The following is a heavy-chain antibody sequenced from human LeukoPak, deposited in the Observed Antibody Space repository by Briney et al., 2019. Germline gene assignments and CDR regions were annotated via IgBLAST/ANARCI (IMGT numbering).Heavy chain of an antibody. V-gene: IGHV3-74*01. CDR3: ARGLAVVPAGVPDY. CDR1: GFTFGTYW. J-gene: IGHJ4*02. D-gene: IGHD2-2*01. CDR2: VSTDGSGT. Sequence: GGSLRLSCAASGFTFGTYWMYWVRQTPGKGLVWVARVSTDGSGTTYADSVKGRFTISRDNAKNTLYLQMNSLRDEDTAVYFCARGLAVVPAGVPDYWGQGTLVTVSS.